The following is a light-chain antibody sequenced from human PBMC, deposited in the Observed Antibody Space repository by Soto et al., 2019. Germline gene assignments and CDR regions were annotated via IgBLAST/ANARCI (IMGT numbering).Light chain of an antibody. Sequence: QSALTQPASVSGSPGQSIAISALGPGGAVPDYKFVSWYQQHPGKAPKLMIYDVSSRPSGVSNRFSGSKSGNTASLTISGLQAEDEADYYCDSYTSSGTYVFGSGTKLTVL. CDR2: DVS. CDR3: DSYTSSGTYV. V-gene: IGLV2-14*01. J-gene: IGLJ1*01. CDR1: GGAVPDYKF.